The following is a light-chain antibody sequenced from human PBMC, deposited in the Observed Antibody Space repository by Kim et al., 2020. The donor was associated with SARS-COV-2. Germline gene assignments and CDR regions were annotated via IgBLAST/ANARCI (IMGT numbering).Light chain of an antibody. CDR2: QDS. V-gene: IGLV3-1*01. CDR1: KLGDKY. CDR3: QAWDSSTEV. J-gene: IGLJ2*01. Sequence: SLSPGQTASITCSGDKLGDKYACWYQQKPGQSPVLVIYQDSKRPSGIPGRFSGSNSGNTATLTISGTQAMDEADYYCQAWDSSTEVFGGGTQLTVL.